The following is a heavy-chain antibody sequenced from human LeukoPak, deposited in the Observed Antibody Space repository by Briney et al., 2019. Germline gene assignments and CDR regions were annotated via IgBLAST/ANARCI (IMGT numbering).Heavy chain of an antibody. J-gene: IGHJ4*02. CDR2: IKTETDGGTT. Sequence: GGSLRLSCAASGFTFSTYWMQWVRQAPGKGLEWVGRIKTETDGGTTDYAAPVKGRFTISRDDSKNTLYLQMNSLKTEDTAVYYCTTPQLWLRGALGYWGQGTLVTVTS. CDR3: TTPQLWLRGALGY. V-gene: IGHV3-15*01. CDR1: GFTFSTYW. D-gene: IGHD5-18*01.